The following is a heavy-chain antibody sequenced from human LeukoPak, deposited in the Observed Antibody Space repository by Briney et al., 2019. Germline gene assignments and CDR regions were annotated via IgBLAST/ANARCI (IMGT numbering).Heavy chain of an antibody. J-gene: IGHJ4*02. CDR3: AAGRPYSLLDY. Sequence: GASVTVSYTVSGSSLSELSLYWVRQAPGKGLEWMGGFDVIDSETFYAQKFQGRVTMTEDSSTDTAYMELRSLTSDDTALYYCAAGRPYSLLDYWGQGTLVTVSS. D-gene: IGHD5-18*01. V-gene: IGHV1-24*01. CDR1: GSSLSELS. CDR2: FDVIDSET.